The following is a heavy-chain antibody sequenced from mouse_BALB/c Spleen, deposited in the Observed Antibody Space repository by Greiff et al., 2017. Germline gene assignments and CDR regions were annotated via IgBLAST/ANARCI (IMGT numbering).Heavy chain of an antibody. Sequence: EVMLVESGGGLVKPGGSLKLSCAASGFTFSSYAMSWVRQTPEKRLEWVASISSGGSTYYPDSVKGRFTISRDNARNILYLQMSSLRSEDTAMYYCARGHISWFAYWGQGTLVTVSA. CDR1: GFTFSSYA. V-gene: IGHV5-6-5*01. CDR3: ARGHISWFAY. J-gene: IGHJ3*01. CDR2: ISSGGST.